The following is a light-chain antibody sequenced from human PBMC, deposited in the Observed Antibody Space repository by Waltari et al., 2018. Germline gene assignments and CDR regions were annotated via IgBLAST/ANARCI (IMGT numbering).Light chain of an antibody. CDR2: AAS. V-gene: IGKV1-39*01. J-gene: IGKJ4*01. Sequence: DIQMTQSPSSLSASVGDRVTITCRASQSISTYLNWYQQKPGKAPKLLIYAASTLQTGVPSRFSGSGSGTDFTLTISCLQPEDFATYYCQQSYSTPFTFGGGTKVEI. CDR3: QQSYSTPFT. CDR1: QSISTY.